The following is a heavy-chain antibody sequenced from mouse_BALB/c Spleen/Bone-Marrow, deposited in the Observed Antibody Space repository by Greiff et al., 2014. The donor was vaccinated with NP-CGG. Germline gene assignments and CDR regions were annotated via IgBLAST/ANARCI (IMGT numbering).Heavy chain of an antibody. D-gene: IGHD2-3*01. J-gene: IGHJ3*01. V-gene: IGHV2-2*02. CDR1: GFFLTSYG. Sequence: QVQLQQPGPGLVQPSQSLSITCTVSGFFLTSYGVHWVRQSPGKGLEWLRVIWSDGSTDYNAAFISRLNISKDNSKSQIFFKMNSLQPNDTAIYFCARRDGYLFAYWGQGTLVTVSA. CDR2: IWSDGST. CDR3: ARRDGYLFAY.